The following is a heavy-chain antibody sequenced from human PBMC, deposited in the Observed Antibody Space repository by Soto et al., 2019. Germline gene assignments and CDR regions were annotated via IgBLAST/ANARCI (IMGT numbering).Heavy chain of an antibody. CDR3: ARDRYYDFWSGYSLNYYYYGMDV. CDR2: FDPEDGET. J-gene: IGHJ6*02. Sequence: ASVKVSCKVSGYTLTELSMHWVRQAPGKGLEWMGGFDPEDGETIYAQKFQGRVTMTTDTSTSTAYMELRSLRSDDTAVYYCARDRYYDFWSGYSLNYYYYGMDVWGQGTTVTVSS. D-gene: IGHD3-3*01. CDR1: GYTLTELS. V-gene: IGHV1-24*01.